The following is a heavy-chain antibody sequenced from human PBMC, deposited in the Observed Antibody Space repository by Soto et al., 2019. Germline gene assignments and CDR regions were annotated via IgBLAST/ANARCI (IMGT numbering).Heavy chain of an antibody. CDR1: GFTFSTYA. CDR2: ISDSGDRT. J-gene: IGHJ4*02. CDR3: AKGFGSDWSYFDY. Sequence: EVQLLESGGGLVQPGGSLRLSCGASGFTFSTYAMSWVRQAPGKGLERVAGISDSGDRTYHADSVKGRLTISRDNSKNTLFLQMISLRVEDTATYYCAKGFGSDWSYFDYWGQGELVIVSS. D-gene: IGHD3-9*01. V-gene: IGHV3-23*01.